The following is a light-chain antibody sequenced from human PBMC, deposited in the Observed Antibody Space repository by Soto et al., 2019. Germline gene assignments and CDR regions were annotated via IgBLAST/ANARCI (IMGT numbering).Light chain of an antibody. V-gene: IGKV1-39*01. CDR1: QSISRY. J-gene: IGKJ1*01. CDR2: GAS. Sequence: DIQMTQSPSSLSASVGDRVTITCRASQSISRYLNWYQHKPGEAPRLLMYGASSLQSGVPSRFSGCGSGKDFSLTISSLQPEDFAIYYCQQSYSTLRTFGQGTKVEIK. CDR3: QQSYSTLRT.